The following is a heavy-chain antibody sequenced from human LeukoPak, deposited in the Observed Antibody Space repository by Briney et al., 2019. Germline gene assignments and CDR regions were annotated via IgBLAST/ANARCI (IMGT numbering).Heavy chain of an antibody. J-gene: IGHJ4*02. CDR1: GFTVKNNY. CDR3: AIGSYCSGGSCYPLFDY. CDR2: IYGDGST. D-gene: IGHD2-15*01. Sequence: GGSLRLSCGASGFTVKNNYMNWVRQAPGKGLEWVSGIYGDGSTYYIKSVKGRFTISRDSSKNTLYLQMNSLRAEDTAVYCCAIGSYCSGGSCYPLFDYWGRGTLVTVSS. V-gene: IGHV3-53*01.